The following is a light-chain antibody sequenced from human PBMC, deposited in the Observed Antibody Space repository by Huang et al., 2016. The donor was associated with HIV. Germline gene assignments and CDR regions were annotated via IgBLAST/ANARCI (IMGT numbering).Light chain of an antibody. CDR3: QQSARTPRT. Sequence: DIQITQSPSSLSASVGDTVIITCRASQNLKRYLNWYQQEPGKAPKLLISAASNLQSGVPSTFSGSGDGTDFTLTINSRQPEDSATYYCQQSARTPRTFGQGTKLEI. CDR1: QNLKRY. J-gene: IGKJ2*01. CDR2: AAS. V-gene: IGKV1-39*01.